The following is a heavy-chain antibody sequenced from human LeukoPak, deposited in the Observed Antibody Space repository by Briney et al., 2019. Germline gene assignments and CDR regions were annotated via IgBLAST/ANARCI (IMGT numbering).Heavy chain of an antibody. CDR2: MNPNSGNT. V-gene: IGHV1-8*01. CDR1: GYTFTSYD. Sequence: ASVKVSCKASGYTFTSYDINWVRQATGQGLEWMGWMNPNSGNTGYAQKFQGRVTMTRNTSISTAYMELSSLRSEDTAVYYCARGIHINCSGGSCYLYYFDYWGQGTLVTVSS. CDR3: ARGIHINCSGGSCYLYYFDY. J-gene: IGHJ4*02. D-gene: IGHD2-15*01.